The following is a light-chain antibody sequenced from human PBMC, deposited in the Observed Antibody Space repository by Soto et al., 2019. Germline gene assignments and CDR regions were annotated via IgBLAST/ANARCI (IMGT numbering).Light chain of an antibody. CDR1: QSISSW. J-gene: IGKJ1*01. CDR3: QQHKSYPWT. V-gene: IGKV1-5*03. Sequence: DKHMPQSPSTLPSSAGDRVTITCRTSQSISSWLGWYQQKPGKAPNLLICQAFSLRSWVPSRCSGSGSGTEFTLTIRSLQPDDSATYYCQQHKSYPWTFGQGTKVDIK. CDR2: QAF.